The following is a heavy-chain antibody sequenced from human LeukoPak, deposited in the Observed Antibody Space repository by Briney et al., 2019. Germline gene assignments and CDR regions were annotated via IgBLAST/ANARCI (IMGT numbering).Heavy chain of an antibody. CDR3: ARVGSSSWF. J-gene: IGHJ4*02. D-gene: IGHD6-13*01. CDR2: IYHSGST. CDR1: GGSISSYY. V-gene: IGHV4-59*08. Sequence: PSETLSLTCTVSGGSISSYYWSWIRQPPGKGLEWIGEIYHSGSTNYNPSLKSRVTISVDTSKNQFSLKLSSVTAADTAVYYCARVGSSSWFWGQGTLVTVSS.